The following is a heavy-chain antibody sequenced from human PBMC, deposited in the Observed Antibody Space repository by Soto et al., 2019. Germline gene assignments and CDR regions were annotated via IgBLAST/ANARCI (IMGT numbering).Heavy chain of an antibody. D-gene: IGHD3-16*01. CDR3: ARVITYHYGMDV. Sequence: SETLSLTFHVPGGSIGSYYWNWLRHPAGQALDWIGYVYYPGSTNHNRSLEGRATISEDSSKNQVSLNVRSVTAEDSATYYCARVITYHYGMDVWGQGITVTVS. CDR2: VYYPGST. CDR1: GGSIGSYY. J-gene: IGHJ6*02. V-gene: IGHV4-59*01.